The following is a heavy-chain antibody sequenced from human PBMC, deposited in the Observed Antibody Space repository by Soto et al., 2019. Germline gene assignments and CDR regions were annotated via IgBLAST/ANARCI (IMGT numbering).Heavy chain of an antibody. J-gene: IGHJ4*02. CDR2: IYYTGST. D-gene: IGHD1-1*01. CDR3: ARQVRDDNNWYREIDY. Sequence: QLQESGPGLVKPSETLSLTCTVSGDSISGYYWSWIRQPPGKGLEWIGNIYYTGSTNYNPSLKSRVTISLDTSKNHFSLRLSSVTAADTAVYYCARQVRDDNNWYREIDYWGQGSLVTVSS. CDR1: GDSISGYY. V-gene: IGHV4-59*08.